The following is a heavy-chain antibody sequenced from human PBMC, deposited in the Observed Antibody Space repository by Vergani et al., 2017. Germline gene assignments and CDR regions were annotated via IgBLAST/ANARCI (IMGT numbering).Heavy chain of an antibody. CDR2: ISPGASTG. CDR1: GFKFSDHY. Sequence: QARREEEGGGAEKPGGSLRLSCAASGFKFSDHYMSWIRQAPGKGLEWVSHISPGASTGSYTDSVTGRFTVSRDNDNNSLTLDMTTLRVEDTAVYYCAKNDGRSTTRHYYAMDVGGQGTTVTVSS. CDR3: AKNDGRSTTRHYYAMDV. D-gene: IGHD3-22*01. V-gene: IGHV3-11*04. J-gene: IGHJ6*02.